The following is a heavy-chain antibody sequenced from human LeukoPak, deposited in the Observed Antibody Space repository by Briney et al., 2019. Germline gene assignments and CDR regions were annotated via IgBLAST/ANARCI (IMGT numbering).Heavy chain of an antibody. CDR3: AKDVGPGGEYYYDSSGYFGH. V-gene: IGHV3-30*02. J-gene: IGHJ4*02. D-gene: IGHD3-22*01. CDR2: IRYDGSNK. CDR1: GFTFSSYG. Sequence: GGSLRLSCAASGFTFSSYGMHWVRQAPGKGLEWVAFIRYDGSNKYYADSVKGRFTISRDNSKNTLYLQMNSLRAEDTAVYYCAKDVGPGGEYYYDSSGYFGHWGQGTLVTVSS.